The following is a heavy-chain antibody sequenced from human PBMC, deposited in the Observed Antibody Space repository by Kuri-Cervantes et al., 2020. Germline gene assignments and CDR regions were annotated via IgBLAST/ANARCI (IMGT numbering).Heavy chain of an antibody. CDR2: IWYDGSNK. CDR1: GFTFSNYD. D-gene: IGHD3-16*01. CDR3: AKEDYAMNY. V-gene: IGHV3-33*06. Sequence: LTCAASGFTFSNYDIHWVRQAPGKGLEWVAVIWYDGSNKYYADSVKGRFTISRDNSKNTLYLQMNSLRAVDTAVYYCAKEDYAMNYWGQGTLVTVSS. J-gene: IGHJ4*02.